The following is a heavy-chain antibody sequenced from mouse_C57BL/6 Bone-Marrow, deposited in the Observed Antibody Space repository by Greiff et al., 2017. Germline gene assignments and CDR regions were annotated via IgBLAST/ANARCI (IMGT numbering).Heavy chain of an antibody. Sequence: EVKVVESGGGLVQPGGSLKLSCAASGFTFSDYYMYWVRQTPEKRLEWVAYISNGGGSTYYPDTVKGRFTISRDNATNTLYLQMSRLKSEDTAMYYCARVYSNYGAMDYWGQGTSVTVSS. V-gene: IGHV5-12*01. D-gene: IGHD2-5*01. CDR2: ISNGGGST. CDR3: ARVYSNYGAMDY. CDR1: GFTFSDYY. J-gene: IGHJ4*01.